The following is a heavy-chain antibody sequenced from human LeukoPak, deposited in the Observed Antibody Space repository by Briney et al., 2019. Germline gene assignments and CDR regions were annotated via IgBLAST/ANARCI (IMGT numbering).Heavy chain of an antibody. CDR1: GDTVSTNSVG. D-gene: IGHD5-18*01. CDR2: AYYRSKWYN. J-gene: IGHJ4*02. V-gene: IGHV6-1*01. Sequence: SQTLSLTCAISGDTVSTNSVGWHWIRQSPSRGLEWLGKAYYRSKWYNDFAVSVKSRMTINPDTSRNQFSLQLNSVTPEDTAVYYCARTYSYGFDYWGQGTLVIVSS. CDR3: ARTYSYGFDY.